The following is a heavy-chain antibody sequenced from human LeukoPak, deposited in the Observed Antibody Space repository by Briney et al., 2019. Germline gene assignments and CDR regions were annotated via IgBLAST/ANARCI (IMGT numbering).Heavy chain of an antibody. CDR3: AGDPRDYYGSGSYYNFGIL. J-gene: IGHJ4*02. CDR2: ISSSSSYI. Sequence: GGSLRLSCAASGFTFSSYSMNWVRQAPGKGLEWVSSISSSSSYIYYADSVKGRFTISRDNAKNSLYLQMNSLRAEDTAVYYCAGDPRDYYGSGSYYNFGILWGQGTLVTVSS. CDR1: GFTFSSYS. V-gene: IGHV3-21*01. D-gene: IGHD3-10*01.